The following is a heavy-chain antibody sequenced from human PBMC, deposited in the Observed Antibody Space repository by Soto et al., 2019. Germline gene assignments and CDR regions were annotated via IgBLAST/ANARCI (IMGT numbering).Heavy chain of an antibody. CDR1: GFTIRNYA. CDR3: EGAWT. D-gene: IGHD3-16*01. J-gene: IGHJ3*01. V-gene: IGHV3-23*01. CDR2: ISGSSDRT. Sequence: EVQVLESGGDLVQPGGSLRLSCAASGFTIRNYAMSWVRQAPGKALEWVSGISGSSDRTYYADSVKGRFTISKDTSSNTLYLQMNSRRVEDTAVYHCEGAWTWGQGTMVTVSS.